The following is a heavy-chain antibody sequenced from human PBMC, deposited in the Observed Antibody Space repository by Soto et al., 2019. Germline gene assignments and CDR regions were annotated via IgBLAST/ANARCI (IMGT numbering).Heavy chain of an antibody. D-gene: IGHD6-13*01. CDR1: GFTFSSYW. CDR3: ARDYSSSWWGYYYYGMDV. V-gene: IGHV3-7*01. Sequence: GGSLRLSCAASGFTFSSYWMSWVRQAPGKGLEWVANIKQDGSEKYYVDSVKGRFTISRDNAKNSLYLQMNSLRAEDTAVYYCARDYSSSWWGYYYYGMDVWGQGTTVTVSS. J-gene: IGHJ6*02. CDR2: IKQDGSEK.